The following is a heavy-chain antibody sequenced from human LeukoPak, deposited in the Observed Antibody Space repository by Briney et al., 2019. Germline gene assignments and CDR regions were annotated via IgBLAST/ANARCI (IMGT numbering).Heavy chain of an antibody. CDR2: IYHSGST. CDR3: ARLPFAYYYSNPDFDN. CDR1: GYSISSGYY. V-gene: IGHV4-38-2*02. J-gene: IGHJ4*02. D-gene: IGHD4-11*01. Sequence: SETLSLTCTVSGYSISSGYYWGWIRQPPGKGLEWIGSIYHSGSTYYNPSLKSRVTISVDTSKNQFSLNLYSVTAADTAVYYCARLPFAYYYSNPDFDNWGQRTLVTVSS.